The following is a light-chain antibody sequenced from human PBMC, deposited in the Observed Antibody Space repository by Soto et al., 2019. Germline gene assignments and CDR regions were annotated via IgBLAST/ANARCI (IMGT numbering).Light chain of an antibody. CDR2: EVT. J-gene: IGLJ3*02. V-gene: IGLV2-8*01. Sequence: QSALTQPPSASGSPGQSVTISCTGTSSDVGGYNYVSWYQQYPGRAPQLMIYEVTKPPSGVPDRFSGSKSGNTASLTVSGLQAEDEADYYCSSYAASNNFYFVFGGGTKLTVL. CDR3: SSYAASNNFYFV. CDR1: SSDVGGYNY.